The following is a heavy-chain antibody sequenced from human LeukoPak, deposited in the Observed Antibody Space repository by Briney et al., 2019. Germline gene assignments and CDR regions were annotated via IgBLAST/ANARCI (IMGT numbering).Heavy chain of an antibody. CDR1: GGSISSYY. V-gene: IGHV4-59*08. CDR2: IYYSGST. CDR3: ARASEASRFVFDY. D-gene: IGHD3-16*01. J-gene: IGHJ4*02. Sequence: PSETLSLTCTVSGGSISSYYWSWIRQPPGKGLEWIGYIYYSGSTYYNPSLKSRVTISVDTSKNQFSLKLSSVTAADTAVYYCARASEASRFVFDYWGQGTLVTVSS.